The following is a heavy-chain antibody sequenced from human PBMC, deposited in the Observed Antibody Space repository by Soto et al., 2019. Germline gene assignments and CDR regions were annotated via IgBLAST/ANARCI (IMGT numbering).Heavy chain of an antibody. D-gene: IGHD3-3*01. CDR1: GFSLTTSGVG. CDR3: AHRVLRTVFGLVTTTAIYFDF. Sequence: QITLKESGPTVVKPTETLTLTCTFSGFSLTTSGVGVGWVRQAPGKAPEWLALIYWDDDKGYSTSLNSRLIITNDTSKNQVVLTMANVDPADTDTYYCAHRVLRTVFGLVTTTAIYFDFWGPGTTVVVSS. J-gene: IGHJ4*02. CDR2: IYWDDDK. V-gene: IGHV2-5*02.